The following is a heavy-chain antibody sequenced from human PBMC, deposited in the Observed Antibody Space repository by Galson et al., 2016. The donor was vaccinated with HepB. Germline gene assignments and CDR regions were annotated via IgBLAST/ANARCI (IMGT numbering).Heavy chain of an antibody. V-gene: IGHV3-30*04. J-gene: IGHJ4*02. CDR3: ARGERGSYNSGYFDY. CDR1: GFTFSSYA. D-gene: IGHD1-26*01. CDR2: ISFDGSNK. Sequence: SLRLSCAASGFTFSSYAMHWVRQAPGKGLEWVAVISFDGSNKYYADSVKGRFTISRDNARNTLYLQMNSLRAEDTAVYYCARGERGSYNSGYFDYWGQGNLLTVSP.